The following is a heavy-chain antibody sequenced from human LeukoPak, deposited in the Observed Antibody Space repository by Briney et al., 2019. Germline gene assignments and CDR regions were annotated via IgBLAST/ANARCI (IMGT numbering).Heavy chain of an antibody. CDR3: ARVGARYGMDV. Sequence: GGSLRLSCAASGFTFSDYWMHWVRQAPGKGLVWVSRIKTDGRDTNYADSVKGRFTISRDNAKNTLYLQMNSLRAEDTAVYYCARVGARYGMDVWGQGTTVTVSS. CDR2: IKTDGRDT. D-gene: IGHD3-16*01. V-gene: IGHV3-74*01. CDR1: GFTFSDYW. J-gene: IGHJ6*02.